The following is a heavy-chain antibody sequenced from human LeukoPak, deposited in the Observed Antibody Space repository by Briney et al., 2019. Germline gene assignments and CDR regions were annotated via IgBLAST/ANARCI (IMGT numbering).Heavy chain of an antibody. V-gene: IGHV3-23*01. D-gene: IGHD3-9*01. Sequence: TGGSLRLSCAASGFTFSSYAMSWVRQAPGKGLEWVSAISGSGGSAYYADSVKGRFTISRVNSKNTLYLQMNSLRAEDTAVYYCAKALVMVYYYYGMDVWGQGTTVTVSS. CDR3: AKALVMVYYYYGMDV. CDR2: ISGSGGSA. J-gene: IGHJ6*02. CDR1: GFTFSSYA.